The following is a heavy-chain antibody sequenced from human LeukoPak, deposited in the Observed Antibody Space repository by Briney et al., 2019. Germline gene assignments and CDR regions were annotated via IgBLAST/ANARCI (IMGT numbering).Heavy chain of an antibody. CDR2: ISYDGSNI. D-gene: IGHD4-23*01. CDR3: AKKRAGGTSAPLDY. CDR1: GFTFSILG. J-gene: IGHJ4*02. V-gene: IGHV3-30*18. Sequence: GRSLRLSCAASGFTFSILGMHWVRQAPGKGLEWVAVISYDGSNIYYGDSVKGRFTISRDNSKNTLYLQMNSLRVEDTAVYYCAKKRAGGTSAPLDYWGQGTLVTVSS.